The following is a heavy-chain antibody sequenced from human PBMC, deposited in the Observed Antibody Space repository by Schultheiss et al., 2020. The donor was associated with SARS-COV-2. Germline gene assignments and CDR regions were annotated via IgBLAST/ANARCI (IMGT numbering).Heavy chain of an antibody. CDR2: IYYSGMT. Sequence: SETLSLTCTVSGDSISSSPYYWGWIRQPPGKGLEWIGSIYYSGMTHYNPSLKSRVTISVDTSKKQFSLKLSSVTAADTAVYYCARDGSGWVDYWGQGTLVTVSS. CDR1: GDSISSSPYY. CDR3: ARDGSGWVDY. D-gene: IGHD2-2*03. J-gene: IGHJ4*02. V-gene: IGHV4-39*07.